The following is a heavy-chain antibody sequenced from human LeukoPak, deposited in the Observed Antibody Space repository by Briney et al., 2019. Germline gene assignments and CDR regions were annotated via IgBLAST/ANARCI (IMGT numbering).Heavy chain of an antibody. Sequence: SETLCLTCTVSGGSISSSTYYWGWIRQPPGKGLEWIGSIYYSGSTYYNPSLKSRVTISVDTSKNQFSLKLSSVTAADTAVYYCARHQDQWLDDLTLDYWGQGTLVTVSS. CDR2: IYYSGST. D-gene: IGHD6-19*01. CDR3: ARHQDQWLDDLTLDY. V-gene: IGHV4-39*01. J-gene: IGHJ4*02. CDR1: GGSISSSTYY.